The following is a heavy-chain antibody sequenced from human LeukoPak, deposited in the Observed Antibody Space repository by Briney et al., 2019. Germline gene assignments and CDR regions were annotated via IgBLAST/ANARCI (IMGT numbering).Heavy chain of an antibody. CDR2: ISSSSSDI. D-gene: IGHD6-19*01. CDR3: ATGYTSGTRIDY. Sequence: GGSLRLSCAASGFTFSAFSMNWVRQAPGKGLEWVSAISSSSSDIYYTDSVKGRFTISRDNANNFLYLQVSSLRAEDTAVHYCATGYTSGTRIDYWGQGTLVSVSS. CDR1: GFTFSAFS. J-gene: IGHJ4*02. V-gene: IGHV3-21*01.